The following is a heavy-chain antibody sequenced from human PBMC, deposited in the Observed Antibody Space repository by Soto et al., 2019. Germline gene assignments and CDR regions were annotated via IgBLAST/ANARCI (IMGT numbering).Heavy chain of an antibody. CDR2: IYHSGST. CDR1: GGSISSGGYS. CDR3: ARSMTTVTTNDY. J-gene: IGHJ4*02. Sequence: SETLSLTCAVSGGSISSGGYSWSWIRQPPGKGLEWIGYIYHSGSTYYNPSLKSRVAISVDRSKNQFSLKLSSVTAADTAVYFCARSMTTVTTNDYWGQGSLVTVSS. D-gene: IGHD4-17*01. V-gene: IGHV4-30-2*01.